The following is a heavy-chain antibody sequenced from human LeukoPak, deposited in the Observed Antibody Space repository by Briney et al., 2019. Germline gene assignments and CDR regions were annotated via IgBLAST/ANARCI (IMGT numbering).Heavy chain of an antibody. CDR1: GGSISSYY. CDR3: ARGAHVLRYFDWSAGVTEYFQH. D-gene: IGHD3-9*01. Sequence: PSETLSLTCTVSGGSISSYYWSWIRQPPGKGLEWIGYIYYSGSTNYNPSLKSRVTISVDTSKNQFSLKLSSVTAADTAVYYCARGAHVLRYFDWSAGVTEYFQHWGQGTLVTVSS. V-gene: IGHV4-59*12. J-gene: IGHJ1*01. CDR2: IYYSGST.